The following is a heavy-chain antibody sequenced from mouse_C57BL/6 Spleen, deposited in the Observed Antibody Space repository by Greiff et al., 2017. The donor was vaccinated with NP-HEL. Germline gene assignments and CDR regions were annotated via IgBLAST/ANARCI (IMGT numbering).Heavy chain of an antibody. D-gene: IGHD2-5*01. J-gene: IGHJ1*03. CDR2: IHPNSGST. CDR1: GYTFTSYW. CDR3: AYLPTIVTTRYFDV. V-gene: IGHV1-64*01. Sequence: VQLQQSGAELVKPGASVKLSCKASGYTFTSYWMHWVKQRPGQGLEWIGMIHPNSGSTNYNEKFKSKATLTVDKSSSTAYMQLSSLTSEDSAVYYCAYLPTIVTTRYFDVWGTGTTVTVSS.